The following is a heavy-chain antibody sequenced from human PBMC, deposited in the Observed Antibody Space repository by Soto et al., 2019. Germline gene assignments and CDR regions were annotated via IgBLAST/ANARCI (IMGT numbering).Heavy chain of an antibody. V-gene: IGHV4-31*03. CDR1: GGSISSGGYY. CDR3: ARGSSIAGRYYGMDV. J-gene: IGHJ6*02. D-gene: IGHD6-6*01. CDR2: NSYSGIT. Sequence: QVQLQESGPGLVKPSQTLSLTCTVSGGSISSGGYYWTWIRQHPGKGLEWIGYNSYSGITYYNPSLKSRVTISLDTSKNQFSLKLSSVTAADTAVYYCARGSSIAGRYYGMDVWGQGTTVTGSS.